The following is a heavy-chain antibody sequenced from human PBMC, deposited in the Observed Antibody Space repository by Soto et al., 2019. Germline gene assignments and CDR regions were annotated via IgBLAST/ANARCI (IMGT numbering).Heavy chain of an antibody. Sequence: QVHLVQSGAEVKKPGSSVKVSCKASGDTFTDNTVTWVRQAPGQGLEWMGRSVPTLGMANYAQTFQGRVTITADTSMTTAYLELTGLTSDDSAVYYCASGDCSGGRCYSDFDFWGQGTLVTVSS. CDR1: GDTFTDNT. D-gene: IGHD2-15*01. CDR2: SVPTLGMA. CDR3: ASGDCSGGRCYSDFDF. J-gene: IGHJ4*02. V-gene: IGHV1-69*02.